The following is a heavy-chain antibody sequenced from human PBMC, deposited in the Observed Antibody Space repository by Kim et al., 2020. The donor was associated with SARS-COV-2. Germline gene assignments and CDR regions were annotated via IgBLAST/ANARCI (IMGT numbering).Heavy chain of an antibody. CDR3: ARRGWNYSFLSTERKNWFDP. V-gene: IGHV4-39*07. Sequence: RVTISVDTSKNQFSLKLSSVTAADTAVYYCARRGWNYSFLSTERKNWFDPWGQGTLVTVSS. J-gene: IGHJ5*02. D-gene: IGHD1-7*01.